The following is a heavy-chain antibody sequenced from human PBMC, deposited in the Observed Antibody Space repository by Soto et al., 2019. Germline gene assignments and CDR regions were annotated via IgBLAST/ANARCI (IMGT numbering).Heavy chain of an antibody. CDR3: AREENCSDGICYSEYVLR. CDR2: VNPSGGST. D-gene: IGHD2-15*01. Sequence: QVQLVQSGAEVKKPGASVKVSCKASGYILTAYSMHWVRQAPGQGLEWMGVVNPSGGSTNYAQKFQGRLTMTRDTSTSTVYRELGGLRSEDTAVYYCAREENCSDGICYSEYVLRWGQGTLVTVSA. J-gene: IGHJ1*01. CDR1: GYILTAYS. V-gene: IGHV1-46*01.